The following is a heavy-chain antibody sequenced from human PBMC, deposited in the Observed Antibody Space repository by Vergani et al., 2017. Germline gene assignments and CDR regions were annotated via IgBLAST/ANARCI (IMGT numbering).Heavy chain of an antibody. V-gene: IGHV4-34*01. Sequence: QVQLQQWGAGLLKPSETLSLTCAVYGGSFSGYYWSWIRQPPGKGLEWIGEINHSGSTNYNPSLKSRVTISVDTSKNQFSLKLSSVTAADTAVYYCARRNACDIWGQGTMVTVSS. CDR1: GGSFSGYY. CDR3: ARRNACDI. CDR2: INHSGST. J-gene: IGHJ3*02.